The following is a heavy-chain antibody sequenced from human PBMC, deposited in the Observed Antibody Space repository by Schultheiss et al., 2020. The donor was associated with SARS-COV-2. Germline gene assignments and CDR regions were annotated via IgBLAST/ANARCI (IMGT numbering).Heavy chain of an antibody. V-gene: IGHV3-30*04. CDR3: ARDRTPGGDGDSGDAFDI. J-gene: IGHJ3*02. D-gene: IGHD4-17*01. CDR1: GFTFSGSA. CDR2: ISYDGRNK. Sequence: GESLKISCAASGFTFSGSAMHWVRQAPGEGLEWVASISYDGRNKFYANSLKGRFTSSRDNSKHTLFLQMNSLTTDDMAVYYCARDRTPGGDGDSGDAFDIWGQGTLVTVSS.